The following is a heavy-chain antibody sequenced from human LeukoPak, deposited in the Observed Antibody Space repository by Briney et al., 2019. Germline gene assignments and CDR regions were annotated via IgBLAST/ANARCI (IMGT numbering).Heavy chain of an antibody. Sequence: PGESLRLSCVGSGFIFRNDAMDWVRQAPGKGLEWVAFISFDGGNTYYADFVTRRVTTSSHNSRNTMYLQMNRLRDEDTAIYYCAQEGGSSVGELPPFDNWGQGTLVTVSS. CDR1: GFIFRNDA. CDR2: ISFDGGNT. V-gene: IGHV3-30*04. CDR3: AQEGGSSVGELPPFDN. J-gene: IGHJ4*02. D-gene: IGHD2-21*01.